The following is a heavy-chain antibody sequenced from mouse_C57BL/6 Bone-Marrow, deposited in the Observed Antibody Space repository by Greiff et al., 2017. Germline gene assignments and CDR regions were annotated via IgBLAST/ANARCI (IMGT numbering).Heavy chain of an antibody. CDR2: ISSGGSYT. D-gene: IGHD4-1*01. CDR3: ARHGWEFAY. J-gene: IGHJ3*01. V-gene: IGHV5-6*01. CDR1: GFTFSSYG. Sequence: EVQLQESGGDLVKPGGSLKLSCAASGFTFSSYGMSWVRQTPDKRLEWVATISSGGSYTYYPDSVKGRVTISRDNAKNTLYLQMSSLKSEDTAMYYCARHGWEFAYWGQGTLVTVSA.